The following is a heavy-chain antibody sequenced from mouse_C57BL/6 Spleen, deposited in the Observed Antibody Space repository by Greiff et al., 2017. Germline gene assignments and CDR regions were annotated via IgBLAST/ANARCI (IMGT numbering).Heavy chain of an antibody. J-gene: IGHJ4*01. Sequence: QVQLQQSGAELARPGASVELSCKASGYTFTSYGISWVKQRTGQGLEWIGEIYPRSGNTYYNEKFKGKATLTADKSSSTAYMELRSLTSEDAAVYFCARRGTTVVATEDYAMDYWGQGTSVTVSS. V-gene: IGHV1-81*01. CDR1: GYTFTSYG. CDR2: IYPRSGNT. CDR3: ARRGTTVVATEDYAMDY. D-gene: IGHD1-1*01.